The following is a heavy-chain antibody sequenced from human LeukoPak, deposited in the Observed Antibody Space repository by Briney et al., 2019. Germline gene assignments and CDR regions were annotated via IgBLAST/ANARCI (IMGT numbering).Heavy chain of an antibody. J-gene: IGHJ4*02. D-gene: IGHD6-19*01. CDR1: GFTFTSHG. V-gene: IGHV3-33*01. CDR3: ARIAAVAGIGVYFDY. Sequence: PGKSLRLSCAASGFTFTSHGFHWVRQAPGKGLEWVTLIWRDGSNKYYADSVKGRFTISRDNSKSTLYLQMNSLRAEDTAVYYCARIAAVAGIGVYFDYWGQGTLVTVSS. CDR2: IWRDGSNK.